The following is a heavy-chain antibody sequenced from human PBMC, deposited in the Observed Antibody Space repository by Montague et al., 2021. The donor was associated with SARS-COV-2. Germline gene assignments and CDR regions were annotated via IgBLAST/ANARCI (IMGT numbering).Heavy chain of an antibody. V-gene: IGHV3-7*01. Sequence: SLRLSCAASGFTFSRFWMSWIRQTAGKGLEWVANIGEDGSETYYVDSVKGRFTISRDKAEKSLYLQMNSLRPEDTAVYYCVSWGSGSPWGQGTLVTVSS. CDR2: IGEDGSET. CDR3: VSWGSGSP. CDR1: GFTFSRFW. J-gene: IGHJ5*02. D-gene: IGHD3-10*01.